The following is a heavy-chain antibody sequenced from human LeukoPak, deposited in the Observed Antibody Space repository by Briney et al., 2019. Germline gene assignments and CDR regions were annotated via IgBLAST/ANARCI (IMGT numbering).Heavy chain of an antibody. CDR2: INPNSGGT. V-gene: IGHV1-2*02. Sequence: ASVKVSCKASGYTFTGYYLHWVRQAPGQGLEWMGGINPNSGGTNYAQKFQGRVTMTRDTSITAAYMELSRLRSDDTAVYYCAKNLGAVAATNWFDPWGQGTLVTVSS. D-gene: IGHD6-19*01. CDR3: AKNLGAVAATNWFDP. CDR1: GYTFTGYY. J-gene: IGHJ5*02.